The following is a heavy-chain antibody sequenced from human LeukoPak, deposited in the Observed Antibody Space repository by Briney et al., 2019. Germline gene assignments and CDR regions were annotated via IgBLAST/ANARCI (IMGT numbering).Heavy chain of an antibody. CDR1: GYTFDNYW. CDR2: IKQDGSEK. V-gene: IGHV3-7*01. Sequence: GGSLRLSCAASGYTFDNYWMNWVRQAPGKGLEWVVAIKQDGSEKYYVDSVKGRFTISRDNAKNSLYLQLNSLRAEDTAVYYCARGGSYSWFDSWGQGTLVTVSS. J-gene: IGHJ5*01. CDR3: ARGGSYSWFDS.